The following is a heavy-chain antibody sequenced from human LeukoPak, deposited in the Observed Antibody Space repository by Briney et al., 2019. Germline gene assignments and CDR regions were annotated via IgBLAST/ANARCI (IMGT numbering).Heavy chain of an antibody. V-gene: IGHV1-2*02. CDR1: GYVFTAYY. CDR2: INPNTGGT. D-gene: IGHD3-10*01. J-gene: IGHJ4*02. CDR3: ARDEEMTSGSGAGYCFEH. Sequence: ASVKVSCKASGYVFTAYYIHWVRRAPGQGLEWVAWINPNTGGTNYAQNFQGRVSLTTDTFISTAYMELRGLRFDDTALYYCARDEEMTSGSGAGYCFEHWGQGTLVTVSS.